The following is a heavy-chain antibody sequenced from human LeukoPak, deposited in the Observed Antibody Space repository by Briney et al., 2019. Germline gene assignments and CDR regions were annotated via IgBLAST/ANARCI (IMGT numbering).Heavy chain of an antibody. J-gene: IGHJ5*02. CDR2: IIPIFCTA. V-gene: IGHV1-69*05. CDR1: GGTFSSYA. CDR3: ARDKRYDFWSGYYGTFDP. D-gene: IGHD3-3*01. Sequence: ASVKVSCKPSGGTFSSYAISWVRQAPGQGLEWMGGIIPIFCTANYAQKFQGRVTITTDESTSTAYMELSSLRSEDTAVYYCARDKRYDFWSGYYGTFDPWGQGTLVTVSS.